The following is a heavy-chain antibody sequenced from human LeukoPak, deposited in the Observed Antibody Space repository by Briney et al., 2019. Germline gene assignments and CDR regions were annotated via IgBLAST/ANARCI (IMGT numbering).Heavy chain of an antibody. CDR2: ISAYNGNT. J-gene: IGHJ5*02. Sequence: ASVKVSCKASGYTFTSYGISWVRQAPGRGLEWMGWISAYNGNTNYAQKLQGRVTMTTDTSTSTAYMELRSLRSDDTAVYYCARDLDTVFERRSPNWFDPWGQGTLVTVSS. V-gene: IGHV1-18*01. CDR1: GYTFTSYG. D-gene: IGHD3-3*01. CDR3: ARDLDTVFERRSPNWFDP.